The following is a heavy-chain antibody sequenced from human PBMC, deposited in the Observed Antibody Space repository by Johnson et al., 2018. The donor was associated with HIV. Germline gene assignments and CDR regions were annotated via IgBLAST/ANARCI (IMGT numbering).Heavy chain of an antibody. Sequence: QVQLVESGGGVVQPGGSLRLSCAASGFTFSSYGLHWVRQAPGKGLEWVAFIRYDGSTKYYADSVQGRFTISRDNSKNTLYLQMNSLRAEDTAVYYCAKDRGYGGNLDAFDIWGQGTMVTVSS. J-gene: IGHJ3*02. CDR3: AKDRGYGGNLDAFDI. V-gene: IGHV3-30*02. D-gene: IGHD4-23*01. CDR1: GFTFSSYG. CDR2: IRYDGSTK.